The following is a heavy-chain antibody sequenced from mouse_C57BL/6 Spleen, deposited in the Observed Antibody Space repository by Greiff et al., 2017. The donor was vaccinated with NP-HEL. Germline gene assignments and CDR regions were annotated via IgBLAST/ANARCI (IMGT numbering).Heavy chain of an antibody. Sequence: EVQLQQSGPELVKPGDSVKISCKASGYSFTGYFMNWVMQSHGKSLEWIGRINPYNGDTFYNQKFKGKATLTVDKSSSTAHMELRSLTSEDSAVYYCARGVYYGSSLLYWYFDVWGTGTTVTVSS. CDR1: GYSFTGYF. CDR2: INPYNGDT. D-gene: IGHD1-1*01. J-gene: IGHJ1*03. CDR3: ARGVYYGSSLLYWYFDV. V-gene: IGHV1-20*01.